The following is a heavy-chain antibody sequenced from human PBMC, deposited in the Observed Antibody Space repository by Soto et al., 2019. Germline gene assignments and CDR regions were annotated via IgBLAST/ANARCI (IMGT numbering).Heavy chain of an antibody. Sequence: QVQLVQSGAEVRKPGASVTVSCRSSGDSFNDYYIHWVRQAPGQGFEWMGWINPNGGVTKYAQKFQGWVSMTRDTSLRTVYMQLSRLRSDDTAVYYRARERGGATATLDYYYFYMDVWGTGTTVTVSS. D-gene: IGHD4-17*01. V-gene: IGHV1-2*04. CDR1: GDSFNDYY. CDR2: INPNGGVT. CDR3: ARERGGATATLDYYYFYMDV. J-gene: IGHJ6*03.